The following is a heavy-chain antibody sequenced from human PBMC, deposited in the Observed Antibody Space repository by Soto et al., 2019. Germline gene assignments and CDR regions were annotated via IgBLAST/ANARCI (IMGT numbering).Heavy chain of an antibody. Sequence: QVQLVQSGAEVKKPGSSVKVSCKASGGTFSSYAISWVRQAPGQGLEWMGGIIPIFGTANYAQKFQGRVTITADKSTSTAYMELSSLRSEDAVVYYCARSPLYYYDSSGSYYFVCWGQGTLVTVSS. CDR1: GGTFSSYA. CDR2: IIPIFGTA. V-gene: IGHV1-69*06. CDR3: ARSPLYYYDSSGSYYFVC. J-gene: IGHJ4*02. D-gene: IGHD3-22*01.